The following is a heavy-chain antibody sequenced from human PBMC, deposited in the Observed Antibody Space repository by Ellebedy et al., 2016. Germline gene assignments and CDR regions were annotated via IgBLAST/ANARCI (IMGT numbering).Heavy chain of an antibody. Sequence: GESLKISCAASGFTFSSYAMSWVRQAPGKGLEWVSAISGSGTGTYYADSVKGRFTISRDNAKNSLFLQMNSLRAEDTAVYFCARDVLMTTVTTGGFDYWGQGTLVTVSS. CDR1: GFTFSSYA. CDR3: ARDVLMTTVTTGGFDY. J-gene: IGHJ4*02. CDR2: ISGSGTGT. V-gene: IGHV3-21*01. D-gene: IGHD4-11*01.